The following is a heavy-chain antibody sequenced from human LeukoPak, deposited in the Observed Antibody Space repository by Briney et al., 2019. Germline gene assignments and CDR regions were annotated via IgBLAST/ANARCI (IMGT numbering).Heavy chain of an antibody. D-gene: IGHD2-2*01. CDR1: GFTFDDYA. Sequence: PGGSLRLSCAASGFTFDDYAMHWVRQAPGKGLEWVSLISWDGGSTYYADSVKGRFTISRDNGKNSLYLQKNSLRAEDTALYYCARSGIVVVPAASWYYYYYYYMDVWGKGTTVTVSS. V-gene: IGHV3-43D*03. CDR2: ISWDGGST. CDR3: ARSGIVVVPAASWYYYYYYYMDV. J-gene: IGHJ6*03.